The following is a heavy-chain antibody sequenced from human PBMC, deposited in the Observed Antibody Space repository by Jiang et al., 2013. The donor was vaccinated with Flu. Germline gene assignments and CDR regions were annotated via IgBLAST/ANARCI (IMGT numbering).Heavy chain of an antibody. Sequence: SLTCTVSGGSISSYYWSWIRQPPGKGLEWIGYIYYSGSTNYNPSLKSRVTISVDTSKNQFSLKLSSVTAADTAVYYCARRSSGYFDLWGRGTLVTVSS. V-gene: IGHV4-59*01. CDR1: GGSISSYY. J-gene: IGHJ2*01. CDR2: IYYSGST. CDR3: ARRSSGYFDL.